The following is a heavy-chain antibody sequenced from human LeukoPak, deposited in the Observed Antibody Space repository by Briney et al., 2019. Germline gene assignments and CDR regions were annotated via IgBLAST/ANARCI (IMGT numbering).Heavy chain of an antibody. J-gene: IGHJ1*01. CDR3: ARDLNAIIAAGGRYFQH. CDR1: GYTFTDYY. Sequence: ASVKVSCKASGYTFTDYYIHWVRQAPGQGLEWMGWVNPNSGGTNYAQRFQGRVTMTRDTSNSTAYMELTRLRSDDTAVYYCARDLNAIIAAGGRYFQHWGQGTLVTVFS. V-gene: IGHV1-2*02. D-gene: IGHD6-13*01. CDR2: VNPNSGGT.